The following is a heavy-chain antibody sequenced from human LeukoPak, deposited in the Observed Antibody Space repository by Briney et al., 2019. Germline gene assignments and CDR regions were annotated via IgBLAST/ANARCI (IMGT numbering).Heavy chain of an antibody. Sequence: GGSLRLSCAASGFTFSSYAMNWVRQAPGKGLQWVSVISSSGGSTYYADSVKGRFTISRDTSKNTLYLQMNSLRAEDTAVYYCAGGLVVTDAFDIWGQGTMVTVSS. CDR1: GFTFSSYA. CDR2: ISSSGGST. J-gene: IGHJ3*02. D-gene: IGHD2-21*02. V-gene: IGHV3-23*01. CDR3: AGGLVVTDAFDI.